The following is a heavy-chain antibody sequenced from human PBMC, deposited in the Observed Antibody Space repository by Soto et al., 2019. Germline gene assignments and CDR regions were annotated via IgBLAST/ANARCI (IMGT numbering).Heavy chain of an antibody. CDR3: VRNRTKTLRDWFDP. V-gene: IGHV4-4*07. CDR2: IYATGTT. J-gene: IGHJ5*02. CDR1: GASISGFY. Sequence: PSETLSLTCTVSGASISGFYWSWIRKSAGKGREWIGRIYATGTTDYNPSLKSRVMMSVDTSKKQFSLKLRAVTAADTAVYYCVRNRTKTLRDWFDPWGQGISVTVSS. D-gene: IGHD1-1*01.